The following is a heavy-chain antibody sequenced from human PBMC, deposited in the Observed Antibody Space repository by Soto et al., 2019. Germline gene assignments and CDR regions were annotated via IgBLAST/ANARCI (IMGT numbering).Heavy chain of an antibody. V-gene: IGHV4-59*01. CDR2: IYYSGST. CDR3: AREGSSRGLDY. CDR1: GGSISSYY. Sequence: SETLSLTCTASGGSISSYYWSWIRQPPGKGLEWIGYIYYSGSTNYNPSLKSRVTISVDTSKNQFSLKLSSVTAADTAVYYCAREGSSRGLDYWGQGTLVTVSS. D-gene: IGHD3-10*01. J-gene: IGHJ4*02.